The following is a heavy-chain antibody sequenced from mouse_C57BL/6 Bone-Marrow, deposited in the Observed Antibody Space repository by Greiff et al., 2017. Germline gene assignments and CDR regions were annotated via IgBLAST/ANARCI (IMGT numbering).Heavy chain of an antibody. D-gene: IGHD2-3*01. J-gene: IGHJ3*01. V-gene: IGHV14-4*01. Sequence: VQLQPSGAELVRPGASVKLSCTASGFNIKDDYMHWVKQRPEQGLEWIGWIDPENGDTEYASKFQGKATITADTSSNTAYLQLSSLTSEDAAVYYCTTSDGYCVWFAYWGQGTLVTVSA. CDR2: IDPENGDT. CDR3: TTSDGYCVWFAY. CDR1: GFNIKDDY.